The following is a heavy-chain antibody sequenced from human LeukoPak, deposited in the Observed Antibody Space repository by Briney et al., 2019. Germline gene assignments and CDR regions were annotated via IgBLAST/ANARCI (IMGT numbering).Heavy chain of an antibody. D-gene: IGHD6-13*01. Sequence: SETLSLTCTVSGGSISSYCWSWIRQPPGKGLEWIGYIYYSGSTNYNPSLKSRVTISVDTSKNQFSLKLSSVTAADTAVYYCARVGSSSWYGKVDYWGQGTLVTVSS. CDR1: GGSISSYC. J-gene: IGHJ4*02. CDR2: IYYSGST. V-gene: IGHV4-59*12. CDR3: ARVGSSSWYGKVDY.